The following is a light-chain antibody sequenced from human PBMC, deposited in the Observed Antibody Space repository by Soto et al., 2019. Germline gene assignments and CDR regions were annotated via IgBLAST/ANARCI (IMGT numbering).Light chain of an antibody. J-gene: IGKJ3*01. CDR2: GAS. CDR1: QTISNTY. Sequence: EIVLTQSPGTLSLSPGEGATLSCRASQTISNTYLAWYQQKPGHAPRLLIYGASSRATGIPDRFSGSGSRTDFTLTISVLEAEDFVEYYCQSYGRTVFTFGPGTKVDIK. CDR3: QSYGRTVFT. V-gene: IGKV3-20*01.